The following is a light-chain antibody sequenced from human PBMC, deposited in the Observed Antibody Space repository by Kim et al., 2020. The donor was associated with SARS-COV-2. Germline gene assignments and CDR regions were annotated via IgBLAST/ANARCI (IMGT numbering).Light chain of an antibody. CDR3: QAWDSSTWV. Sequence: SYELTQPPSVSVSRGQTASITCSGDKLGDKYACWYQQKPGQSPVLVIYQDSKRPSGIPERFSGSNSGNTATLTISGTQAMDEADYYCQAWDSSTWVFGGGTKLTVL. CDR2: QDS. V-gene: IGLV3-1*01. CDR1: KLGDKY. J-gene: IGLJ3*02.